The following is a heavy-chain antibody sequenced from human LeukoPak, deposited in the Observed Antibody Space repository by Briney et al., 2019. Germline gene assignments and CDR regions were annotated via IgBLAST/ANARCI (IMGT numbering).Heavy chain of an antibody. D-gene: IGHD3-22*01. CDR3: ARWEYYDSSRYDGDDY. CDR2: INHSGST. Sequence: SETLSLTCAVYGGFFSGYYWSWIRQPPGKGLEWIGEINHSGSTNYNPSLKSRVTISVDTSKNQFSLKLSSVAPAERAVYYSARWEYYDSSRYDGDDYGGQGTLVTVSS. V-gene: IGHV4-34*01. J-gene: IGHJ4*02. CDR1: GGFFSGYY.